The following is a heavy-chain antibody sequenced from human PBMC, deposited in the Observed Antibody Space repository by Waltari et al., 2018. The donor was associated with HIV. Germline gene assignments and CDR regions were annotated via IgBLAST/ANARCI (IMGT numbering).Heavy chain of an antibody. J-gene: IGHJ6*02. D-gene: IGHD3-3*01. CDR2: IYTSGST. CDR3: AREGKEDYDFWSGYFFGMDV. Sequence: QVQLQESGPGLVKPSQTLSLTCTVSGGSIRSGSSYWSWLRQPAGKGLEWIGRIYTSGSTNYNPSLKSQVTISVDTSKNQFSLKLSSVTAADTAVYYCAREGKEDYDFWSGYFFGMDVWGQGTTVTVSS. V-gene: IGHV4-61*02. CDR1: GGSIRSGSSY.